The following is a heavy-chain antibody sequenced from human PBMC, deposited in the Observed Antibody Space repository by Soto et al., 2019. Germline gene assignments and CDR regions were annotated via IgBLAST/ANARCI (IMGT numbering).Heavy chain of an antibody. Sequence: EVDLVESGGGLAQPGRSLRLSCVASGFTFDDHGMHWVRQIPWRGLEWVSGISWNSGSIGYAESVKGRFTIFRDNAKKSLYLEMNSLRQEDTALYYCVRDTSSGWHLKDHWGQGVQVSVSS. D-gene: IGHD3-9*01. J-gene: IGHJ4*02. CDR1: GFTFDDHG. CDR3: VRDTSSGWHLKDH. V-gene: IGHV3-9*01. CDR2: ISWNSGSI.